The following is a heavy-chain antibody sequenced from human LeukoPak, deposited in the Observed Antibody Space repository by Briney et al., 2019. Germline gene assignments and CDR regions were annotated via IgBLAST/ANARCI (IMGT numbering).Heavy chain of an antibody. CDR1: GFTVSSNY. D-gene: IGHD6-13*01. Sequence: GGPLRLSCAASGFTVSSNYMSWVRQAPGKGLEWVSVIYSGGSTYYADSVKGRFTISRDNSKNTLYLQMNSLRAEDTAVYYCARESSSSWTGEAFDIWGQGTMVTVSS. V-gene: IGHV3-53*01. J-gene: IGHJ3*02. CDR2: IYSGGST. CDR3: ARESSSSWTGEAFDI.